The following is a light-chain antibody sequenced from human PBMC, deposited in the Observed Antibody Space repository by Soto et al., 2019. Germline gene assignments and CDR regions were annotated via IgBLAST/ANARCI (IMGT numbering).Light chain of an antibody. Sequence: DIQLTQSPSFLSASVGDRVTITCRASQDISSYLAWYQQKPGKAPKLLIYAASTLQSGVPSRFSGSGSGTEFTLTISSLQPEDSATYYCQQLNSYPQTFGPGTKVDIK. CDR1: QDISSY. CDR2: AAS. J-gene: IGKJ3*01. CDR3: QQLNSYPQT. V-gene: IGKV1-9*01.